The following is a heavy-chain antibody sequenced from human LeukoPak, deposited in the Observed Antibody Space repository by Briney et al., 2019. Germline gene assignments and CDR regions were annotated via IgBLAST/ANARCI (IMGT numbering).Heavy chain of an antibody. J-gene: IGHJ3*02. CDR1: GYTFTSYG. Sequence: EASVKVSGKASGYTFTSYGRSWVRQAPGQGLGSMGWISAYNGNTNYAQKLQGRVTMTTDTSTSTAYIELRSLRSDDTAVYYCARVTFTDDAFDIWGQGTMVTVSS. CDR3: ARVTFTDDAFDI. CDR2: ISAYNGNT. V-gene: IGHV1-18*01. D-gene: IGHD1-20*01.